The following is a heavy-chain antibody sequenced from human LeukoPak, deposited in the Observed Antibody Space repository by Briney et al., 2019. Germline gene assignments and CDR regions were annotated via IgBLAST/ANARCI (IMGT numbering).Heavy chain of an antibody. J-gene: IGHJ4*02. CDR2: IYSGGST. V-gene: IGHV3-53*01. Sequence: GGSLRLSCAASGFTVSSNYMSWVRQAPGKGLEWVSIIYSGGSTFYADSVRGRFTISRDNSKNTVSLQMESLRAEDTALYYCAKDYAVGSIDYWGQGTLVTVSS. CDR1: GFTVSSNY. CDR3: AKDYAVGSIDY. D-gene: IGHD3-16*01.